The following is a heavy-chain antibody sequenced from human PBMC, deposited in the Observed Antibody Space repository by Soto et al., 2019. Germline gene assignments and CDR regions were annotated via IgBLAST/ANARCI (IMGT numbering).Heavy chain of an antibody. CDR1: GDSVSSNSSA. V-gene: IGHV6-1*01. Sequence: SHTLSLTCAISGDSVSSNSSAWNWIRQFPSRGLDCLGRTYYRSKWYNDYAVSVKSRITISRDTSKNQFSLQLNSVTPEDTAVYYCARRAGTTHYGMDVWGQGTKVTVSS. CDR2: TYYRSKWYN. J-gene: IGHJ6*02. CDR3: ARRAGTTHYGMDV. D-gene: IGHD1-7*01.